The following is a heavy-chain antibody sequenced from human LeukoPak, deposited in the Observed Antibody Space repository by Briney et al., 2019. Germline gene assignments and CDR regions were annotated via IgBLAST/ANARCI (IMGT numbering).Heavy chain of an antibody. CDR1: GYSINSGYY. CDR2: IYHSGST. V-gene: IGHV4-38-2*02. Sequence: SETLSLTCTVSGYSINSGYYWGWIRQPPGKGLEWIGSIYHSGSTYYNPSLKGRVTISVDMCKNQFALKLRSVTAAATAYCSCARVLKGRAPFDYWGQGTLVTVSS. J-gene: IGHJ4*02. CDR3: ARVLKGRAPFDY.